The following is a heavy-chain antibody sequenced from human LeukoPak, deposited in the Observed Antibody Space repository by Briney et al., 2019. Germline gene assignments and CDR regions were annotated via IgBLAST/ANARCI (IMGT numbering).Heavy chain of an antibody. V-gene: IGHV3-33*01. CDR3: VRGWDVVVVPAALGTAY. J-gene: IGHJ4*02. CDR2: IWYDGSNK. D-gene: IGHD2-2*01. CDR1: GFTFSSYG. Sequence: GGSLRLSCAASGFTFSSYGMHWVRQAPGKGLEWVAVIWYDGSNKYYADSVKGRFTISRDNSKNTLYLQMNSLRAEDTAVYYCVRGWDVVVVPAALGTAYWGQGTLVTVSS.